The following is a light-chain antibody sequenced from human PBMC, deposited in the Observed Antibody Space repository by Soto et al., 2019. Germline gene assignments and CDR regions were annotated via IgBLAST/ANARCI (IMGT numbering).Light chain of an antibody. Sequence: EIVFTPSPATLSLSPGEISTLSCRASQSVSNYLAWYQQKPGQAPRLLIYDASNRATDIPARFSGSGSGTDFTLTISSLEPEDFAVYYCQQRSNWPPFTFGQGTRLEIK. V-gene: IGKV3-11*01. J-gene: IGKJ5*01. CDR3: QQRSNWPPFT. CDR2: DAS. CDR1: QSVSNY.